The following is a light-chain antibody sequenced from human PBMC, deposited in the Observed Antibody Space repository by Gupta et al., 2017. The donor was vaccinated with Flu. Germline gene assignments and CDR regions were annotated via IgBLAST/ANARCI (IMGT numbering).Light chain of an antibody. CDR1: SYNIGNNY. CDR2: ENN. CDR3: ATWDNSLTVVL. J-gene: IGLJ2*01. V-gene: IGLV1-51*02. Sequence: QSVLTQPPSVSAAPGPTVTISCSGGSYNIGNNYVSWYQQLPGTAPKLLIYENNERPSGIPDRVSGSKSGTSATLVITGLQTADEATYYCATWDNSLTVVLFGGGTKLTVL.